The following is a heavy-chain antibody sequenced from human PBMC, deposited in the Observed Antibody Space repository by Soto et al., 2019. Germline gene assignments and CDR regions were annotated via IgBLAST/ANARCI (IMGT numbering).Heavy chain of an antibody. D-gene: IGHD6-13*01. J-gene: IGHJ6*02. Sequence: QVQLVESGGGVVQPGRSLRLSCAASGFTFSSYGMHWVRQAPGKGLEWVAGISDDGSNKYYADSVKGRFTISRDNSKNSRYLQISSVRAEDTAVYYCAKDLGCISAGRGGMEVWGQGTTVTVSS. V-gene: IGHV3-30*18. CDR3: AKDLGCISAGRGGMEV. CDR2: ISDDGSNK. CDR1: GFTFSSYG.